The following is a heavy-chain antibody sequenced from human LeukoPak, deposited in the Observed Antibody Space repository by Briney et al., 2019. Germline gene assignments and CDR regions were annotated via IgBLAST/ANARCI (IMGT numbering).Heavy chain of an antibody. CDR2: MSAYNGNT. CDR3: ARPLNKVPYYGSGSYHY. Sequence: GASVKVSCKASGYTFTSYGISWVRQAPGQGLEWMGWMSAYNGNTNYAQKLQGRVTMTTDTSTSTAYMELRSLRSDDTAVYYCARPLNKVPYYGSGSYHYWGQGTLVTVSS. V-gene: IGHV1-18*01. J-gene: IGHJ4*02. CDR1: GYTFTSYG. D-gene: IGHD3-10*01.